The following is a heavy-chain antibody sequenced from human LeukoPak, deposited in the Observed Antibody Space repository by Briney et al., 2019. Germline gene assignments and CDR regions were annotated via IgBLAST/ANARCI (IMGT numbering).Heavy chain of an antibody. CDR1: GYTFTGYY. CDR2: INPNSGGT. CDR3: ARRVPRITMVRGVIIYFDY. Sequence: ASVKVSCKASGYTFTGYYMHWVRQAPGQGLEWMGWINPNSGGTNYAQKFQGRVTMTRDTSISTAYMELSRLRSDDTAVYYCARRVPRITMVRGVIIYFDYWDQGTLVTVSS. D-gene: IGHD3-10*01. V-gene: IGHV1-2*02. J-gene: IGHJ4*02.